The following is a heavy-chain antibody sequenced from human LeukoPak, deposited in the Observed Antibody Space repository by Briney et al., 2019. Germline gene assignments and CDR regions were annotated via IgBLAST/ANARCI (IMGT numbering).Heavy chain of an antibody. CDR2: INPNSGGT. J-gene: IGHJ4*02. V-gene: IGHV1-2*02. D-gene: IGHD6-6*01. CDR3: ASSSSGSYYFDY. CDR1: GYTFTGYY. Sequence: ASVKVSCKASGYTFTGYYVHWVRQAPGQGLEWMGWINPNSGGTNYAQKFQGRVTMTRDTSISTAYMELSRLRSDDTAVYYCASSSSGSYYFDYWGQGTLVTVSS.